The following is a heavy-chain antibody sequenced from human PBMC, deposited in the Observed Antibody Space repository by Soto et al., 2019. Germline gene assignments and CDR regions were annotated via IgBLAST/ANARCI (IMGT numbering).Heavy chain of an antibody. V-gene: IGHV3-30*04. Sequence: QVQLVESGGGVVQPGGSLRLSCAAAGFTFSDYAMHWVRQAPGKAPEWVAAVSYDGSAEYYLGSVKGRFTASTDNSPTTLSLQMYSLRSVDTAVYYYAREAYASTQGFFYYYMDVWGKGTTIVVSS. J-gene: IGHJ6*03. CDR1: GFTFSDYA. CDR2: VSYDGSAE. CDR3: AREAYASTQGFFYYYMDV.